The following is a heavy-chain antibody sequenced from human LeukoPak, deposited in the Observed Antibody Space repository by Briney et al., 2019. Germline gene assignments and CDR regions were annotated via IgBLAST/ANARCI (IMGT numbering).Heavy chain of an antibody. D-gene: IGHD2-15*01. CDR3: AKDRMRYCSGGSCYPLDY. CDR1: GFTFSSYA. V-gene: IGHV3-23*01. Sequence: GGSLRLSCAASGFTFSSYAMSWVRQAPGKGLEWVSAISGSGGSTYYADSVKGRFTISRDNSKNTLYLQMNSPRAEDTAVYYCAKDRMRYCSGGSCYPLDYWGQGTLVTVSS. J-gene: IGHJ4*02. CDR2: ISGSGGST.